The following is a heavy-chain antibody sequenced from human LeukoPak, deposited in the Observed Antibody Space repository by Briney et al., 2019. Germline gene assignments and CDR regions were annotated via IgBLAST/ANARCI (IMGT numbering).Heavy chain of an antibody. Sequence: SETLSLTCTVSGASISSGRNYWGWIRQSPGKGLEWIASLHSSGTTHYNPSLQSRVSVSVDTSKNQFSVRLNSLTAADTAVYYCARHLSGTTMAHYFDHWGQGTVVTVSS. CDR2: LHSSGTT. CDR3: ARHLSGTTMAHYFDH. J-gene: IGHJ4*02. CDR1: GASISSGRNY. D-gene: IGHD1-1*01. V-gene: IGHV4-39*01.